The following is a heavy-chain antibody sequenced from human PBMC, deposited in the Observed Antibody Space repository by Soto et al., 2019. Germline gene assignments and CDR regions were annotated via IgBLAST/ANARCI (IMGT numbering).Heavy chain of an antibody. Sequence: PSETLSLTCTVSGGSISSSSYYWGWILHPPGKGLEWIGSIYYSWSTYYNPSLKSRVTISVDTSKNQFSLKLSSVTAADTAVYYCARRDHYYDSIGISEYWGQGTMVTVSS. J-gene: IGHJ4*02. CDR1: GGSISSSSYY. CDR2: IYYSWST. CDR3: ARRDHYYDSIGISEY. D-gene: IGHD3-22*01. V-gene: IGHV4-39*01.